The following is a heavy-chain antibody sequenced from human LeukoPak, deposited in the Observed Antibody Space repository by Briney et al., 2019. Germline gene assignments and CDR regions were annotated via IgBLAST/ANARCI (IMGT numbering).Heavy chain of an antibody. CDR3: ARSGRGTYYYFDL. CDR2: ISGYNGST. J-gene: IGHJ4*02. D-gene: IGHD5-12*01. CDR1: TYTFTRYG. Sequence: ASVKVSCKASTYTFTRYGISWVRQAPGQGREWMGWISGYNGSTNYAQKFLGRVSMTADTATSTAYMELRSLTSDDTAMYYCARSGRGTYYYFDLWGQGTLVTVSS. V-gene: IGHV1-18*01.